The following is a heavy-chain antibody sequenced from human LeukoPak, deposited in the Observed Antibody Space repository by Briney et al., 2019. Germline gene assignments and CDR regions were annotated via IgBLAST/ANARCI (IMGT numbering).Heavy chain of an antibody. J-gene: IGHJ4*02. CDR1: GFTISSYW. D-gene: IGHD3-16*01. Sequence: GGSLRLSCVASGFTISSYWMTWVRQAPGKGLEWVANIKPDGSEKYYVDSVKGRFTISRDNAKNSLYLQMNSLRAEDTAVYYCTRGPRGPFDYWGQGTLVTVSS. CDR3: TRGPRGPFDY. V-gene: IGHV3-7*01. CDR2: IKPDGSEK.